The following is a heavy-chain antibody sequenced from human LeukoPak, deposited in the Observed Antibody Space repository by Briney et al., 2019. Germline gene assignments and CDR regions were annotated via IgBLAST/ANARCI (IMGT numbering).Heavy chain of an antibody. CDR3: AKWGDYDVLTGYYVSDY. D-gene: IGHD3-9*01. J-gene: IGHJ4*02. CDR1: GFTFSNYA. V-gene: IGHV3-23*01. Sequence: GASLRLSCAASGFTFSNYAMSWVRQAPGKGLEWVSAITGSGGNTYYADSVKGRFTVSRDNSKNTVFLQMNSLRAEDTAVYYCAKWGDYDVLTGYYVSDYWGQGTLVTVSS. CDR2: ITGSGGNT.